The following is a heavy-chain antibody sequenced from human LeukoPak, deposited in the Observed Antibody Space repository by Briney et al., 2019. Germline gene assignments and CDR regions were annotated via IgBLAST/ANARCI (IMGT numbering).Heavy chain of an antibody. CDR3: AKAQPLHRSGPFDC. CDR1: GFTFSSYA. Sequence: PGGSLRLSCAASGFTFSSYAMSWVRQAPRKGLEWVSTIGGSGGTTYYADSVKGRFTISRDNSKDTLYLQMNNLRAEDAAVYYCAKAQPLHRSGPFDCWGQGTLVTVSS. J-gene: IGHJ4*02. V-gene: IGHV3-23*01. CDR2: IGGSGGTT. D-gene: IGHD3-10*01.